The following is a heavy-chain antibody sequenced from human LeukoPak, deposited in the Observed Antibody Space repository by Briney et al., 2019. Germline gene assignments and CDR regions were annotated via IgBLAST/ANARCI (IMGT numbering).Heavy chain of an antibody. CDR3: ARYRTYWYYDY. J-gene: IGHJ4*02. CDR2: DNTNTGIP. V-gene: IGHV7-4-1*01. Sequence: GASVKISCKASGYNFSTHAVNWMRQAPGQGLEWMGWDNTNTGIPTYAQGFTGRFVFSLGTSVSTAYLQIDSLKAEDTAVYYCARYRTYWYYDYWGQGTLVTVSS. D-gene: IGHD2-15*01. CDR1: GYNFSTHA.